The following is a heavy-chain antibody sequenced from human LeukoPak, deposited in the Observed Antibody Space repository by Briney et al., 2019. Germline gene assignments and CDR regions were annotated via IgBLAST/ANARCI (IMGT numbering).Heavy chain of an antibody. D-gene: IGHD6-19*01. J-gene: IGHJ4*02. CDR3: ARKSGGCSSGWYGVDY. CDR1: GGSFSGYY. CDR2: IYYSGGT. V-gene: IGHV4-59*01. Sequence: SETLSLTCAVYGGSFSGYYWSWIRQPPGKGLEWIGYIYYSGGTNYNPSLKSRVTISVDTSKNQFSLKLSSVTAADTAVYYCARKSGGCSSGWYGVDYWGQETLVTVSS.